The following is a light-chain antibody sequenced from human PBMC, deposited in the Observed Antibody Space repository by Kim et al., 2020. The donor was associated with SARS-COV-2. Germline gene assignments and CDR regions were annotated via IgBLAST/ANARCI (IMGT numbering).Light chain of an antibody. J-gene: IGKJ1*01. CDR2: GAS. CDR1: QSISSTY. Sequence: EIVLTQSPGTLSLSPGERATLSCRASQSISSTYLAWYQQKPGQAPRLLIYGASSRATGIPDRFSGSGSGTDFTLTISRLGPEDFAVYYCQQFGDSPPWTFGQGTKVDIK. CDR3: QQFGDSPPWT. V-gene: IGKV3-20*01.